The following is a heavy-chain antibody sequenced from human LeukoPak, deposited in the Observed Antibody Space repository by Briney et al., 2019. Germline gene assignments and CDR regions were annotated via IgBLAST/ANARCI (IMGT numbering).Heavy chain of an antibody. CDR3: AKELSITMIVVVMRGSFDY. J-gene: IGHJ4*02. CDR1: GFTFSSYW. V-gene: IGHV3-7*03. Sequence: GGSLRLSCAASGFTFSSYWMSWVRQAPGKGLEWVANIKQDGSEKYYVDSVKGRFTISRDNSKNTLYLQMNSLRAEDTAVYYCAKELSITMIVVVMRGSFDYWGQGTLVTVSS. D-gene: IGHD3-22*01. CDR2: IKQDGSEK.